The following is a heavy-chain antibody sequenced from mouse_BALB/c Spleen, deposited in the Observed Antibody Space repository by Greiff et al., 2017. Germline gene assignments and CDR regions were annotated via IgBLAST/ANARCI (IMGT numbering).Heavy chain of an antibody. CDR2: INSNGGST. CDR3: ARDYDYGGFAY. D-gene: IGHD2-4*01. J-gene: IGHJ3*01. CDR1: GFTFSSYG. V-gene: IGHV5-6-3*01. Sequence: EVKLVESGGGLVQPGGSLKLSCAASGFTFSSYGMSWVRQTPDKRLELVATINSNGGSTYYPDSVKGRFTISEDNAKNTLYLQMSSLKSEDTAMYYCARDYDYGGFAYWGQGTPVTVSA.